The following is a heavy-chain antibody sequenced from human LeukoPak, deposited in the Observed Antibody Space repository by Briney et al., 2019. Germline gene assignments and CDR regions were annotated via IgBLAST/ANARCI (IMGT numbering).Heavy chain of an antibody. D-gene: IGHD2-2*01. Sequence: ASVKVSCKASGYTFSVYNMHWVRQAPGQGLEWMGIINPSGGTSYAQKLQGRITMTRDTSTSTAYMELSSLRSEDTAVYYCATADLGYCSSTSCYPFDYWGQGTLVTVSS. CDR3: ATADLGYCSSTSCYPFDY. CDR1: GYTFSVYN. J-gene: IGHJ4*02. V-gene: IGHV1-46*01. CDR2: INPSGGT.